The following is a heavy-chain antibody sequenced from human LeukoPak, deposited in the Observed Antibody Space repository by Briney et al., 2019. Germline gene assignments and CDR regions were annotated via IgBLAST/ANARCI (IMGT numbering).Heavy chain of an antibody. D-gene: IGHD6-6*01. CDR3: VKETDEYSSSSSDY. CDR1: GFTFSNYG. V-gene: IGHV3-30*18. CDR2: ISYTGKSQ. J-gene: IGHJ4*02. Sequence: GGSLRLSSAASGFTFSNYGMQWVRQAPGKGLEWVAVISYTGKSQYYVDSVKGRFTISRDNSKNTLYLQMSSLRAEDTAVYYCVKETDEYSSSSSDYWGQGTLVTVSS.